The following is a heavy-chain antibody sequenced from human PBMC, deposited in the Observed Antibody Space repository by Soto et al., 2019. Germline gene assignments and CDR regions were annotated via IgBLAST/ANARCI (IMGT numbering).Heavy chain of an antibody. CDR2: IYYSGST. J-gene: IGHJ4*02. CDR3: ARHHDYGHPLFDY. CDR1: GGSISSSSYY. D-gene: IGHD4-17*01. Sequence: PSETLSLTCTVSGGSISSSSYYWGWIRQPPGKGLEWIGSIYYSGSTYYNPSLKSRVTISVDTSKNQFSLKLSSVTAADTAVYYCARHHDYGHPLFDYWGQGTLVTVSS. V-gene: IGHV4-39*01.